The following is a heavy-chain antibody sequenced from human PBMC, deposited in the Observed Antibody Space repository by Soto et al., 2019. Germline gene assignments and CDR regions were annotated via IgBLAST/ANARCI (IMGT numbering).Heavy chain of an antibody. V-gene: IGHV3-23*01. CDR2: ISNSGGDT. Sequence: PVGSLRLSCAASGFTFGAYAMIWVRQAPGKGLEWVSRISNSGGDTYYTDSVRGRFTVSRDNSKNILYLQMNSLRAEDTAVYYCARRLAPSGSGWDYWGQGTPVTVSS. D-gene: IGHD2-8*02. J-gene: IGHJ4*02. CDR3: ARRLAPSGSGWDY. CDR1: GFTFGAYA.